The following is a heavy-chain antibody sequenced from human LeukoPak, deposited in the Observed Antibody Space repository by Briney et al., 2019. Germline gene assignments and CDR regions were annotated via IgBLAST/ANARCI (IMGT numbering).Heavy chain of an antibody. CDR3: ARHRSGTYYRFDY. V-gene: IGHV4-34*01. CDR1: GGSSSGYY. CDR2: INHSGST. J-gene: IGHJ4*02. Sequence: SETLSLTCAVYGGSSSGYYWSWIRQPPGKGLEWIGEINHSGSTNYNPSLKSRVTISVDTSKNQFSLKLSSVTAADTAVYYCARHRSGTYYRFDYWGQGTLVTVSS. D-gene: IGHD1-26*01.